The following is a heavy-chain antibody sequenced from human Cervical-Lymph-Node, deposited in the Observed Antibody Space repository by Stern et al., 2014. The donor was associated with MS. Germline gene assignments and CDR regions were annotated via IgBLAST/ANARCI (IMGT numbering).Heavy chain of an antibody. CDR3: ARQTTAWASDV. CDR1: GFKFSIYW. Sequence: EVQLVQSGAELIRPGASLKISCKGSGFKFSIYWIAWVRQMPGKGLEWMGLIYPGDSETRYSPSFQGQVTMSADKSTSTAYLQWSTLNASDTAMYFCARQTTAWASDVWGQGTLVTVSS. D-gene: IGHD1-14*01. CDR2: IYPGDSET. V-gene: IGHV5-51*01. J-gene: IGHJ4*02.